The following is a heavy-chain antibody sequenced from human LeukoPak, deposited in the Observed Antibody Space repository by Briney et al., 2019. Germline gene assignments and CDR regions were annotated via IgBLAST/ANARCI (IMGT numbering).Heavy chain of an antibody. V-gene: IGHV4-61*01. CDR1: RGSISGSIRSYY. CDR2: IYYSGST. J-gene: IGHJ6*03. D-gene: IGHD6-19*01. CDR3: ARGLDWYYYYYMDV. Sequence: ASETLSLTCTVSRGSISGSIRSYYWSWIRQPPGKGLEWIGYIYYSGSTNYNPSLKSRVTISVDTSKNQFSLKLSSVTAADTAVYYCARGLDWYYYYYMDVWGKGTTVTVSS.